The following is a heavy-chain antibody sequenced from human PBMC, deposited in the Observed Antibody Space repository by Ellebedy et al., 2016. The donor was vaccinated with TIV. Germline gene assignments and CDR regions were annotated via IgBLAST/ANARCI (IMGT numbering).Heavy chain of an antibody. J-gene: IGHJ5*01. CDR2: IEYSGTT. Sequence: SETLSLTCSVSGGSISTYFWSWIRQPPGKGLEWIAYIEYSGTTDYNPSLKSRVTITVDTSKNQFSLKLRSVTAADTAVYYCARNPPTYNWVDSWGQGTLVTVSS. V-gene: IGHV4-59*08. CDR3: ARNPPTYNWVDS. CDR1: GGSISTYF.